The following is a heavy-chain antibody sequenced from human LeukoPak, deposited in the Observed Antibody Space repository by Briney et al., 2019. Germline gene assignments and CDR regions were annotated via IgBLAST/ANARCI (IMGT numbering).Heavy chain of an antibody. D-gene: IGHD6-13*01. CDR2: IWFDASNK. CDR1: GFTFSSYA. V-gene: IGHV3-30*02. Sequence: GGSLRLSCAASGFTFSSYAMHWVRQAPGKGLEWVASIWFDASNKYYADSVKGRFTISRDNSKNTLYLQMYSLRAEDTAVYYCAEVLTQGSDWYFAFDIWGQGTMVTVSS. J-gene: IGHJ3*02. CDR3: AEVLTQGSDWYFAFDI.